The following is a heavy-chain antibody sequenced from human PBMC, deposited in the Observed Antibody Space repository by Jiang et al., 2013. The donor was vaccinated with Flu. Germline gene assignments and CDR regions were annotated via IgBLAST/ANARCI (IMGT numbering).Heavy chain of an antibody. J-gene: IGHJ5*02. V-gene: IGHV4-34*01. Sequence: LKPSETLSLTCAVYVGPSVVTTGAGSASPQEGLEWIGEINHSGSTNYNPSLKSRVTISVDTSKNQFSLKLSSVTAADTAVYYCASYTAMATGLRGWFDPWGQGTLVTVSS. CDR1: VGPSVVTT. D-gene: IGHD5-18*01. CDR2: INHSGST. CDR3: ASYTAMATGLRGWFDP.